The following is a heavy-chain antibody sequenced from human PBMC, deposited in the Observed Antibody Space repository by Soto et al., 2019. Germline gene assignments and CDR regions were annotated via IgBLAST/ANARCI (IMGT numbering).Heavy chain of an antibody. Sequence: ASVKVSCKASGYTFTSYGISWVRQAPGQGLEWMGWISAYNGNTNYAQKLQGRVTMTTDTSTSTAYMELRSLRSDDTAVYYCAREAYYYDSSGYSYNFDYWGQGTLVTVSS. J-gene: IGHJ4*02. D-gene: IGHD3-22*01. CDR1: GYTFTSYG. V-gene: IGHV1-18*04. CDR2: ISAYNGNT. CDR3: AREAYYYDSSGYSYNFDY.